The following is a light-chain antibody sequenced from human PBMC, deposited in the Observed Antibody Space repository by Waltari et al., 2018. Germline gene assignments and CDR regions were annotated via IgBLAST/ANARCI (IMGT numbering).Light chain of an antibody. V-gene: IGLV1-40*01. CDR3: QAYDRSLSGSV. CDR1: SSNTRAGYH. J-gene: IGLJ2*01. Sequence: QSVLTQPPSVSGAPGQRVTISCTGSSSNTRAGYHRNWYQQLPGTAPKLLIYGNSNRLSGVPDRFSGSKSGASASLAISGLQAEDEAEYYCQAYDRSLSGSVFGGGTKLTVL. CDR2: GNS.